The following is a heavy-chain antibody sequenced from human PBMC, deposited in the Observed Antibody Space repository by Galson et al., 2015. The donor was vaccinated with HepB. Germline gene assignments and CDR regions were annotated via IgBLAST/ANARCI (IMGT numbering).Heavy chain of an antibody. CDR1: GFTFSSYW. Sequence: SLRLSCAASGFTFSSYWMSWVRQAPGKGLEWVANIKQDGSEKYYVDSVKGRFTISRDNAKNSLYLQMNSLRAEDTAVYYCARDQKLVVYAIVYYYYMDVWGKGTTVAVSS. CDR3: ARDQKLVVYAIVYYYYMDV. D-gene: IGHD2-8*01. V-gene: IGHV3-7*03. CDR2: IKQDGSEK. J-gene: IGHJ6*03.